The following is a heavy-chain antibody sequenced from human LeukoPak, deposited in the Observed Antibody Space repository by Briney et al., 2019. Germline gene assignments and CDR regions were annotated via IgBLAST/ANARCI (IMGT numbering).Heavy chain of an antibody. V-gene: IGHV3-30*02. CDR3: AKIGATDFDY. D-gene: IGHD3-10*01. J-gene: IGHJ4*02. CDR1: GFTFSSYG. CDR2: IRYDGNNK. Sequence: GGSLRLSCAASGFTFSSYGLHWVRQAPGKGLEWVAFIRYDGNNKYYADSVKGRFTISRDNSKSTLYLQMNSLRAEDTAVYYCAKIGATDFDYWGQGTLVTVSS.